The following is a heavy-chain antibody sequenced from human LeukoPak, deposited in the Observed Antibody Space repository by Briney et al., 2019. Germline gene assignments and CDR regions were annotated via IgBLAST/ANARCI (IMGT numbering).Heavy chain of an antibody. D-gene: IGHD1-14*01. V-gene: IGHV3-9*01. CDR3: ARVPGRGDRGYYYYYMDV. Sequence: GGSLRLSCAVSGFTFDDYAMHWVRQVPGKGLEWVSGISWNSDTIGYADSVKGRFTISRDNAKNSLYLQMNSLRAEDTAVYYCARVPGRGDRGYYYYYMDVWGKGTTVTVSS. J-gene: IGHJ6*03. CDR1: GFTFDDYA. CDR2: ISWNSDTI.